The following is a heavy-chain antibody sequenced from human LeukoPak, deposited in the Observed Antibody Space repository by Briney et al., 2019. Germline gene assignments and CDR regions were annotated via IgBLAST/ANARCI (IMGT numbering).Heavy chain of an antibody. CDR2: ISAYNGNT. CDR1: GYTFTSYG. Sequence: ASVTVSCTASGYTFTSYGISWVRQAPGQGLEWVGWISAYNGNTNYAQKLQGRVTMTTDTSTSTAYMQLNSLRSDDTAVYYCARGFPTALWFGELFPPNWFDPWGQGPLVTVSS. CDR3: ARGFPTALWFGELFPPNWFDP. D-gene: IGHD3-10*01. V-gene: IGHV1-18*01. J-gene: IGHJ5*02.